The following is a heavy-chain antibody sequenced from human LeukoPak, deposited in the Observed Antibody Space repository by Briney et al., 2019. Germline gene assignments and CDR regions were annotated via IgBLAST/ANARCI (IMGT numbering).Heavy chain of an antibody. CDR3: ASWEVVVPAASHPFDY. CDR2: ISYDGSNK. V-gene: IGHV3-30-3*01. Sequence: RSLXLXCAASGFTFSSYAMHWVRQAPGKGLEWVAVISYDGSNKYYADSVKGRFTISRDNSKNTLYLQMNSLRAEDTAVYYCASWEVVVPAASHPFDYWGQGTLVTVSS. J-gene: IGHJ4*02. CDR1: GFTFSSYA. D-gene: IGHD2-2*01.